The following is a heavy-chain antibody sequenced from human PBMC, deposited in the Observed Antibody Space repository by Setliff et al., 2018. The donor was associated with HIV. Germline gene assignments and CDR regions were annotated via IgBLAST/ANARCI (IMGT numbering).Heavy chain of an antibody. CDR1: GSGVSGFA. CDR2: VRSRVNRYAT. Sequence: GGSLRLSCAASGSGVSGFAMHWIRQVSGKGLEWVGRVRSRVNRYATDYAVSVKGRFIISKDNAQNSLYLQMNSLRAEDTAVYYCATSPGWEILPYPNYWGQGTLVTVSS. D-gene: IGHD1-26*01. CDR3: ATSPGWEILPYPNY. V-gene: IGHV3-73*01. J-gene: IGHJ4*02.